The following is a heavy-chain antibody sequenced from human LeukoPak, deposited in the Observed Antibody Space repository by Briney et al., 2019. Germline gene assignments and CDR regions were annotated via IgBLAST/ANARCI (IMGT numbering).Heavy chain of an antibody. J-gene: IGHJ4*02. V-gene: IGHV1-8*01. CDR3: ARGTRTRGDGTAGTLDY. CDR1: GYTFTNYD. D-gene: IGHD5-24*01. CDR2: MNPNSGNT. Sequence: ASVKVSCKASGYTFTNYDINWVRQAPGQGLEWMGWMNPNSGNTGYPQKFQGRVTMTRNTSISTAYMELSSLISEDTAVYFCARGTRTRGDGTAGTLDYWGQGTLVTVSS.